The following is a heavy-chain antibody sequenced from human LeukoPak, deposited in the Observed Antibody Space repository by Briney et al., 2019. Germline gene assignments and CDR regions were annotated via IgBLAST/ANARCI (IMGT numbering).Heavy chain of an antibody. CDR1: GYTFTGYY. D-gene: IGHD2/OR15-2a*01. Sequence: ASEKVSCKASGYTFTGYYMHWVRQAPGQGLEWMGWINPNSGGTNYAQKFQGRVTMTRDTSISTAYMELSRLRSDDTAVYCCARDRTGEGNIDYWGQGTLVTVSS. J-gene: IGHJ4*02. CDR2: INPNSGGT. V-gene: IGHV1-2*02. CDR3: ARDRTGEGNIDY.